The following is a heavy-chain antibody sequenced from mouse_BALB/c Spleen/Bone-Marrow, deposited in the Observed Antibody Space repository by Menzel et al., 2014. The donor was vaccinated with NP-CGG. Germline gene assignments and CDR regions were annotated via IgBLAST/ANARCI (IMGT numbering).Heavy chain of an antibody. CDR3: KRSLGRFAY. CDR1: GYTFTDHA. CDR2: ISPGDGVI. J-gene: IGHJ3*01. D-gene: IGHD4-1*01. V-gene: IGHV1S53*01. Sequence: VQLQQSDAELVKSGASVKISCKASGYTFTDHAIHWVKRKPEQGLEWIGYISPGDGVIKYNEKFKGKAILTADKSSSTAYMQLNSLTSEDSAVYFCKRSLGRFAYWGQGTLVTVSA.